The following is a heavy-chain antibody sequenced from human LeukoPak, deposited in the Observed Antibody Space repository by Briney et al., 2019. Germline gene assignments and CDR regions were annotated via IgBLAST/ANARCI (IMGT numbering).Heavy chain of an antibody. Sequence: PSETLSLXCTVSGGSISSSSYYWGWIRQPPGKGLEWIGSIYYSGSTYYNPSLKSRVTISVDTSKNQFSLKLSSVTAADTAVYYCARRRITGTTVFDYWGQGTLVTVFS. CDR3: ARRRITGTTVFDY. D-gene: IGHD1-20*01. CDR2: IYYSGST. J-gene: IGHJ4*02. V-gene: IGHV4-39*01. CDR1: GGSISSSSYY.